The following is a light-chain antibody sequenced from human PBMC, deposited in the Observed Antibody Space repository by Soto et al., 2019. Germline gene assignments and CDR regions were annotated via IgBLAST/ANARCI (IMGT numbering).Light chain of an antibody. Sequence: DVVLTQSPLSLPFTLGQPASISCRSHQSLVSTDGHTYLNWFQQRPGQSPRRLIYELSNRDSGVPHRYSGCESDTDFTQKISGVEADDVTIYFYMHGTYWWAFGLGTKVEVK. V-gene: IGKV2-30*01. CDR1: QSLVSTDGHTY. CDR3: MHGTYWWA. CDR2: ELS. J-gene: IGKJ1*01.